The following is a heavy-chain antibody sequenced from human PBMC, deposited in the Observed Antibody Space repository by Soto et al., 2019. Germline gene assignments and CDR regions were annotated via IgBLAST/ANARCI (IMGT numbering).Heavy chain of an antibody. CDR2: INAGNGNT. CDR1: GSAFTSYA. V-gene: IGHV1-3*01. Sequence: XSVKVCGRASGSAFTSYAMNLVRQAPGQRLECMGWINAGNGNTKYSQKFQGRVTITRDTSASTAYMELSSLRSEDKAVYYCARGSVLLWFGEYPHYYYGMDVWGQGTTVTSP. CDR3: ARGSVLLWFGEYPHYYYGMDV. D-gene: IGHD3-10*01. J-gene: IGHJ6*02.